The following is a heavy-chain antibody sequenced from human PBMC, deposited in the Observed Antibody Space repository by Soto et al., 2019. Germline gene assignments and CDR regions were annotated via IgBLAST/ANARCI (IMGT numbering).Heavy chain of an antibody. Sequence: AGGSLRLSCAASGFTFSSYAMSWVRQAPGKGLEWVSAISGSGGSTYYADSVKGRFTISRDNSKNTLYLQMNSLRAEDTAVYYCAKDRFVEVLAYKNNLFDYWGQGTLVTVS. CDR2: ISGSGGST. J-gene: IGHJ4*02. D-gene: IGHD2-15*01. CDR3: AKDRFVEVLAYKNNLFDY. CDR1: GFTFSSYA. V-gene: IGHV3-23*01.